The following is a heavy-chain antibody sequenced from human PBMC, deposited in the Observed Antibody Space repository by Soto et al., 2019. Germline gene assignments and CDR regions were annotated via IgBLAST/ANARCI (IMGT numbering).Heavy chain of an antibody. D-gene: IGHD3-10*01. CDR2: IYYSGST. Sequence: PSETLSLTCTVSGGSISSYYWSWIRQPPGKGLEWIGYIYYSGSTNYNPSLKSRVTISVDTSKNQFSLKLSSVTAADTAVYYCARTRLLWFGEFYNWFDPWGQGTLVTVSS. CDR3: ARTRLLWFGEFYNWFDP. CDR1: GGSISSYY. V-gene: IGHV4-59*01. J-gene: IGHJ5*02.